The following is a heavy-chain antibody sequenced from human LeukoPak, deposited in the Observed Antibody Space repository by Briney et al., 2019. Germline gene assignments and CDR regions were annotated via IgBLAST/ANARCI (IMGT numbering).Heavy chain of an antibody. D-gene: IGHD1-26*01. CDR2: IIPILGIA. CDR1: GYTFTSYY. V-gene: IGHV1-69*02. Sequence: SVKVSCKASGYTFTSYYMHWVRQAPGQGLEWMGRIIPILGIANYAQKFQGRVTITADKSTSTAYMELSSLRSEDTAVYYCASSGSAGAFDIWGQGTMVTVSS. CDR3: ASSGSAGAFDI. J-gene: IGHJ3*02.